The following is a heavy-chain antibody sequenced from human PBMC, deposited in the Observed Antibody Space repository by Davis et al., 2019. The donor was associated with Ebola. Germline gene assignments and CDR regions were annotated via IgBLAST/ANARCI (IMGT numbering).Heavy chain of an antibody. CDR1: GFTFSSYA. D-gene: IGHD1-26*01. J-gene: IGHJ4*02. CDR2: ISYDGSNK. CDR3: ARDFAEVGATPDY. V-gene: IGHV3-30-3*01. Sequence: GESLKISCAASGFTFSSYAMHWVRQAPGKGLEWVAVISYDGSNKYYADSVKGRFTISRDNSKNTLYLQMNSLRAEDTAVYYCARDFAEVGATPDYWGQGTLVTVSS.